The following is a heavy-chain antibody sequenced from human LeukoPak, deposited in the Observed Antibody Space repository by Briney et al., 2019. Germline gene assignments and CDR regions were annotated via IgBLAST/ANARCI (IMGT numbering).Heavy chain of an antibody. Sequence: GESLEISCKSSGYSFTNYWIGWVRQMPGKGLEWMGIIYPGDSDTRYSPSFQGQVTISVDKSTSTAYLQWSSLKASDTAMYYCARSGGNFYSSTWYGHWGQGTLVTVSS. CDR2: IYPGDSDT. V-gene: IGHV5-51*01. CDR3: ARSGGNFYSSTWYGH. J-gene: IGHJ1*01. CDR1: GYSFTNYW. D-gene: IGHD6-13*01.